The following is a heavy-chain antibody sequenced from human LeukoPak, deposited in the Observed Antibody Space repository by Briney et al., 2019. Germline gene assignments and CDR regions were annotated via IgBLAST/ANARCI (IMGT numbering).Heavy chain of an antibody. V-gene: IGHV3-53*01. J-gene: IGHJ4*02. CDR1: GFTVSGNY. CDR3: ASGEWPQDY. CDR2: IYGGSST. Sequence: GGSLRLSCAASGFTVSGNYMTWVRQAPGRGLEWVSLIYGGSSTYYPDSVKGRFTISRDNSKNTLYLQMNSLRAEDTAVYYCASGEWPQDYWGQGTLVTVSS. D-gene: IGHD3-10*01.